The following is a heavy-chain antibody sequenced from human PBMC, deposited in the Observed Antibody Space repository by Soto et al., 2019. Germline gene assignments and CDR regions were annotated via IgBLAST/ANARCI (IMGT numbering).Heavy chain of an antibody. Sequence: GASVKVSCKASGYTFTGYYMHWVRQAPGQGLEWMGWINPNSGGTNYAQKFQGRVTMTRDTSISTAYMELSRLRSDDTAVYYCARRSSTYLNEIIYDPWGQGTLVT. J-gene: IGHJ5*02. CDR2: INPNSGGT. CDR3: ARRSSTYLNEIIYDP. CDR1: GYTFTGYY. D-gene: IGHD2-2*01. V-gene: IGHV1-2*02.